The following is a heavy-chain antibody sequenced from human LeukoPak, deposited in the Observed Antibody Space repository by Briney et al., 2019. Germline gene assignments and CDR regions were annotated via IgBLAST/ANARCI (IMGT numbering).Heavy chain of an antibody. V-gene: IGHV3-48*03. D-gene: IGHD2-21*02. CDR1: GFTFSSYE. CDR3: ARDAYCGGDCYSGDAFDI. Sequence: PGGTLRLSCAASGFTFSSYEMNWVRQAPGKGLECGSYISSSRSTIYYADSVKGRFTISRDNARNSLYLRMDSLRAEDRAVYYCARDAYCGGDCYSGDAFDIWGQGTMVTVSS. CDR2: ISSSRSTI. J-gene: IGHJ3*02.